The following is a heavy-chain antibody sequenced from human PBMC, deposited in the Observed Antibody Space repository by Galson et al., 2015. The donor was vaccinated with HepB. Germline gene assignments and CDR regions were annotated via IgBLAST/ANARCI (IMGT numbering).Heavy chain of an antibody. CDR2: IIPIFGTA. Sequence: SVKVSCKASGGTFSSYAISWVRQAPGQGLEWMGGIIPIFGTANYAQKFQGRVTITADESTSTAYMELSSLRSEDTAVYYCARALRDCSSTSCYDSSGYGLDYWGQGTLVTVSS. J-gene: IGHJ4*02. V-gene: IGHV1-69*13. D-gene: IGHD2-2*01. CDR1: GGTFSSYA. CDR3: ARALRDCSSTSCYDSSGYGLDY.